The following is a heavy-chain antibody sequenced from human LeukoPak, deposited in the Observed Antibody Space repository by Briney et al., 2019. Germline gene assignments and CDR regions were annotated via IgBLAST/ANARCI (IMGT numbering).Heavy chain of an antibody. CDR3: ARSYCGGDCYLDDAFDI. J-gene: IGHJ3*02. Sequence: SETLSLTCTVSGGSISSSSYYWGWIRQPPGKGLEWIGSIYYSGSTYCNPSLKSRVTISVDTSKNQFSLKLSSVTAADTAVYYCARSYCGGDCYLDDAFDIWGQGTMVTVSS. V-gene: IGHV4-39*01. CDR1: GGSISSSSYY. D-gene: IGHD2-21*02. CDR2: IYYSGST.